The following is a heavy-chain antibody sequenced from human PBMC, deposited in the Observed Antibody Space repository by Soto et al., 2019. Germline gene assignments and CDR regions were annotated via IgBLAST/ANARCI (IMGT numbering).Heavy chain of an antibody. J-gene: IGHJ6*02. CDR2: ISPYNGTT. CDR1: GYTFTTYG. Sequence: ASVKASCKASGYTFTTYGITWGRQAPGQGLEWMGWISPYNGTTKYAEKFQGEMTMTTDTATSTAYRDLRSLRSDDTAVYYCARDGERDTGLNFYYYLHGMDAWGQGTRVTVSS. V-gene: IGHV1-18*04. D-gene: IGHD1-1*01. CDR3: ARDGERDTGLNFYYYLHGMDA.